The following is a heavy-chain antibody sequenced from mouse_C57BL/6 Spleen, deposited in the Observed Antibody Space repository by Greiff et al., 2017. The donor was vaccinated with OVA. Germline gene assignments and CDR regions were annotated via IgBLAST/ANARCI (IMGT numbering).Heavy chain of an antibody. CDR1: GYTFTSYW. Sequence: VQLQQPGAELVKPGASVKLSCKASGYTFTSYWMHWVKQRPGQGLEWIGMIHPNSGSTNYNEKFKSKATLTVDKSSSTAYMQLSSLTSEDSAVYYCARPSTVVAHYYAMDYWGQGTSVTVSS. V-gene: IGHV1-64*01. D-gene: IGHD1-1*01. J-gene: IGHJ4*01. CDR3: ARPSTVVAHYYAMDY. CDR2: IHPNSGST.